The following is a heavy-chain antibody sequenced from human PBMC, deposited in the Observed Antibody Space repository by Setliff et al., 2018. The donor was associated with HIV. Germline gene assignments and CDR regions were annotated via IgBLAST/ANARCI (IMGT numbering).Heavy chain of an antibody. CDR1: GGSISSYY. Sequence: SETLSLTCTVSGGSISSYYWSWIRQPPGKGLEWLGHIYSSGSTNYNPSLKSRVTISVDTSKNQFSLKLYSVTAADTAVSYCARAYFGSGIYYWGQGTLVTVSS. J-gene: IGHJ4*02. D-gene: IGHD3-10*01. CDR3: ARAYFGSGIYY. V-gene: IGHV4-4*09. CDR2: IYSSGST.